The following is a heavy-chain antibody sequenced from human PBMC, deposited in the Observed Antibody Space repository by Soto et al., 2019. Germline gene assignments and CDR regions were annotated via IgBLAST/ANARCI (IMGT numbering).Heavy chain of an antibody. V-gene: IGHV3-74*01. CDR3: ARISGDYYDSSGYYYA. J-gene: IGHJ5*02. CDR2: INSDGSST. Sequence: EVQLVESGGGLVQPGGSLRLSCAASGFTFSSYWMHWVRQAQGKGLVWVSRINSDGSSTSYADSVKGRFTISRDNAKNTLYLQMNSLRAEDTAVYYCARISGDYYDSSGYYYAWGQGTLVTVSS. D-gene: IGHD3-22*01. CDR1: GFTFSSYW.